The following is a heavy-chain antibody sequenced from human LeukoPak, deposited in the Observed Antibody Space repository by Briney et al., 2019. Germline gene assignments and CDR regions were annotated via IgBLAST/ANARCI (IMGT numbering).Heavy chain of an antibody. D-gene: IGHD2-21*01. CDR2: INSDGSST. CDR3: ARGGFGIVVVSANDY. J-gene: IGHJ4*02. CDR1: GFTFRNYW. Sequence: GGSLRLSCAASGFTFRNYWMHWVRQAPGKGLVWVSRINSDGSSTTYADSVKGRFTMSRDNAKNTLYLQMNSLRAEDTAVYYCARGGFGIVVVSANDYWGQGTLVTVSS. V-gene: IGHV3-74*01.